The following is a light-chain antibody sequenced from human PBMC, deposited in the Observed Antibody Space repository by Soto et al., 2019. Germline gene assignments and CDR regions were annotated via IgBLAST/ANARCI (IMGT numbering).Light chain of an antibody. V-gene: IGKV3-15*01. Sequence: VMTHSPATLSVSPWEIATLSCRASESVSRNLAWYQQKPGQAPRLLIYDASTRATGIPDRFSGGGSGTEFTLTISSLQSEDFVVYYCQQYNSWPPITFGQGTRLEIK. J-gene: IGKJ5*01. CDR2: DAS. CDR3: QQYNSWPPIT. CDR1: ESVSRN.